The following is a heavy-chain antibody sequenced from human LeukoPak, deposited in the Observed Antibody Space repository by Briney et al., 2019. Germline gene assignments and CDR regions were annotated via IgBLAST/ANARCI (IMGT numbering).Heavy chain of an antibody. CDR3: VTGGGYNGLDY. J-gene: IGHJ4*02. D-gene: IGHD5-12*01. V-gene: IGHV3-15*07. Sequence: GGSLRLSCAVSGLTFSNAWMNWVRQAPGKGLEWVGRVLSRAGGGTIDYAAPVKGRFTISRDDSKNALFLQMNSLRTEDTAVYYCVTGGGYNGLDYWGQGTLVTVSS. CDR1: GLTFSNAW. CDR2: VLSRAGGGTI.